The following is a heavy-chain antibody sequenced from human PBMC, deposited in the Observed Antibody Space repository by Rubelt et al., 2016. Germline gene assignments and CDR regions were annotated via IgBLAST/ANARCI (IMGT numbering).Heavy chain of an antibody. D-gene: IGHD2-2*01. Sequence: EVQLVESGGGLVQPGGSLRLSCAASGFTFSSYEMNWVRQAPGKGLEWVSYISSSGSTIYYADSVKGRFTISRDNAKNSLYLQMNSLRAEDTAVYYCARDHPLVVVVPAATYGMDVWGQGTTVTVSS. CDR3: ARDHPLVVVVPAATYGMDV. V-gene: IGHV3-48*03. CDR1: GFTFSSYE. CDR2: ISSSGSTI. J-gene: IGHJ6*02.